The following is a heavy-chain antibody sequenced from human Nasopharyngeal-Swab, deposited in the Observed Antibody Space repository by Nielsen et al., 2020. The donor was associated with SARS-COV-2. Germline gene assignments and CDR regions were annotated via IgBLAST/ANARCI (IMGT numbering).Heavy chain of an antibody. CDR2: IIPIFGTA. CDR3: ARASIVVVPAAMHEYYFDY. V-gene: IGHV1-69*13. D-gene: IGHD2-2*01. J-gene: IGHJ4*02. CDR1: GGTFSSYA. Sequence: SVQVSCKASGGTFSSYAISWVRQAPAQGLEWMGGIIPIFGTANYAQKFQGSVTITADESTSTAYMELSSLRSEDTAVYYCARASIVVVPAAMHEYYFDYWGQGTLVTVSS.